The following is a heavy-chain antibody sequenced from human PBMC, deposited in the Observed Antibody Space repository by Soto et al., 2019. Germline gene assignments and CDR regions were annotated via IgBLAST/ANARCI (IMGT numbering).Heavy chain of an antibody. CDR1: GFNFISYA. CDR2: ISGGGGTT. V-gene: IGHV3-23*01. Sequence: GGSLRLSCAASGFNFISYATAWVRQAPGKGLEWVSSISGGGGTTFYADSVKGRFTISRDNSKSTLYLQMSNLRAEDTAVYYCAKDRGGVKPYYFDYWGQGALVTVSS. D-gene: IGHD3-16*01. CDR3: AKDRGGVKPYYFDY. J-gene: IGHJ4*02.